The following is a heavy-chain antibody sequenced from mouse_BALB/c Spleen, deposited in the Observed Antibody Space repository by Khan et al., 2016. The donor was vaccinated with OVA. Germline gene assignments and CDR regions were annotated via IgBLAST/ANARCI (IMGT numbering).Heavy chain of an antibody. J-gene: IGHJ1*01. D-gene: IGHD2-2*01. CDR3: ASGYGYGWNFDV. Sequence: QMQLEESGPELKKPGETVRISCKASGYTFTTAGMQWVQKMPGKGLKWIGWINTHSGVPKYAEDFKGRFAFSLETSASTAYLQITNLKNEDTATYFCASGYGYGWNFDVWGAGTTVTVSS. V-gene: IGHV9-4*02. CDR2: INTHSGVP. CDR1: GYTFTTAG.